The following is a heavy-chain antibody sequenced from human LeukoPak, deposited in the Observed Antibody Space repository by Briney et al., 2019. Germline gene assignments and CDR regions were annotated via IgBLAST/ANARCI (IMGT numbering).Heavy chain of an antibody. J-gene: IGHJ6*02. D-gene: IGHD2-2*02. CDR2: IYHSGST. V-gene: IGHV4-4*02. CDR1: GGSISSSNW. Sequence: SETLSLTCAVSGGSISSSNWWSWVRQPPGKGLEWIGGIYHSGSTNYNPSLKSRVTISVDKSKNQFSLKLSSVTAADTAVYYCARLPDCSSTSCYTSGYYYGMDVWGQGTTVTVSS. CDR3: ARLPDCSSTSCYTSGYYYGMDV.